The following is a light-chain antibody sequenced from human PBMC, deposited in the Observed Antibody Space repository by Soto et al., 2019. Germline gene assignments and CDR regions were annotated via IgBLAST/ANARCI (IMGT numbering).Light chain of an antibody. CDR1: KLGDKY. J-gene: IGLJ2*01. CDR3: QAWDSSTAV. CDR2: HDT. V-gene: IGLV3-1*01. Sequence: SYEPTQPPSVSVSSGQTASIPCSGDKLGDKYACWYQQKPGQSPVLVIYHDTKRPSGIPERFSGSNSGNTATLTISGTQAMDEADYYCQAWDSSTAVFGGGTKVTVL.